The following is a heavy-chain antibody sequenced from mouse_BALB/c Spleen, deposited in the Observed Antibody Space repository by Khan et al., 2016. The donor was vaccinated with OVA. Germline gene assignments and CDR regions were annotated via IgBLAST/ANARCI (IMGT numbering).Heavy chain of an antibody. Sequence: EVELVESGGGLVKPGGSLKLSCAAPGFTFSSYAMFWVRQTPKKRLEWVASINSGGSFYHSDRLQGRFTISSDNARNILYLQMSRLRSEDTAMYYCARGHFYGSSYDYWYFDVWGAGTTVTVSS. D-gene: IGHD1-1*01. CDR1: GFTFSSYA. V-gene: IGHV5-6-5*01. CDR2: INSGGSF. J-gene: IGHJ1*01. CDR3: ARGHFYGSSYDYWYFDV.